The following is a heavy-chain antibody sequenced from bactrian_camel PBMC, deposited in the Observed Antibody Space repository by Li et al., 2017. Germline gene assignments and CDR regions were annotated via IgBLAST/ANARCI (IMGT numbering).Heavy chain of an antibody. Sequence: DVQLVESGGGLVQPGVSLRVSCAASGFTFSSYAMSWVRQAPGKGLEWVSAIDAHGRTYYADSKKGRFTISEDYAENTLYLQLNSLKPEDTAMYLCAARTGRLFGRGLDTGDYPYWGQGTQVTVS. D-gene: IGHD4*01. J-gene: IGHJ4*01. CDR2: IDAHGRT. V-gene: IGHV3S10*01. CDR3: AARTGRLFGRGLDTGDYPY. CDR1: GFTFSSYA.